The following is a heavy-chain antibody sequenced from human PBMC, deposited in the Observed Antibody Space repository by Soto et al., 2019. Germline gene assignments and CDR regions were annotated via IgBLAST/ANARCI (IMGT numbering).Heavy chain of an antibody. D-gene: IGHD6-13*01. J-gene: IGHJ5*02. CDR3: ARAAHYSSPFRWFDP. V-gene: IGHV4-31*03. Sequence: QVQLQESGPGLVKPSQTLSLTCTVSGGSISSGGYYWSGIRQHPGKGLEWIGYIYYSGSTYYNPSVKGRVTISVDTSKNQFSLKLSSVTAADTAVYDCARAAHYSSPFRWFDPWGQGTLVTVSS. CDR2: IYYSGST. CDR1: GGSISSGGYY.